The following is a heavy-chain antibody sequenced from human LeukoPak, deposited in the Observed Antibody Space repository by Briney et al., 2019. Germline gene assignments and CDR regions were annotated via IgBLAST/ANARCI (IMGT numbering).Heavy chain of an antibody. Sequence: GRSLRLSCAASGFTFDDYAMHWVRHAPGKGLEWVSGISWNSGSIVYADSVKGRFTISRDNAKNSLYLQMNSLRAEDTALYYCAKDIVGATTFPAFDYGGQGTLVTVSS. J-gene: IGHJ4*02. CDR1: GFTFDDYA. D-gene: IGHD1-26*01. CDR2: ISWNSGSI. CDR3: AKDIVGATTFPAFDY. V-gene: IGHV3-9*01.